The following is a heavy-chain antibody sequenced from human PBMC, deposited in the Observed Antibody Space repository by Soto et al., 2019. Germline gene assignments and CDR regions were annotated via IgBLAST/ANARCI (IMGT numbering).Heavy chain of an antibody. D-gene: IGHD1-1*01. CDR3: ARTAGYKRIFDY. CDR2: ISSSSSSTI. CDR1: GFTFSSYS. V-gene: IGHV3-48*02. J-gene: IGHJ4*02. Sequence: HPWGSLLLSGAASGFTFSSYSMNWVRQAPGKGLEWVSYISSSSSSTIYYASSVNGRFTISRDNAKNSLYLQMNSLRDEDTAVYYCARTAGYKRIFDYWGQGTLVTVSS.